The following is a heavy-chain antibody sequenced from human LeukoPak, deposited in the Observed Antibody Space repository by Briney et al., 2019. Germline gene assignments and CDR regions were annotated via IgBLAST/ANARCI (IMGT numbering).Heavy chain of an antibody. CDR2: VDHSGST. Sequence: PSETLSLTCAISNGSFSGHYWTWIRQPPGKGLVWIGEVDHSGSTNSNPSLESRVTISVDTSKNQFSLRLSSVTAADTAMYYCVRGKNLPSIQYYYYGMDVWGKGTTVTVSS. CDR3: VRGKNLPSIQYYYYGMDV. D-gene: IGHD2-21*01. J-gene: IGHJ6*04. CDR1: NGSFSGHY. V-gene: IGHV4-34*01.